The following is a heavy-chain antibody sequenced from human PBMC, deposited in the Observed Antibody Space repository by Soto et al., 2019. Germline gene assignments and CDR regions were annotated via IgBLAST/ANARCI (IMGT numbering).Heavy chain of an antibody. V-gene: IGHV3-30*18. J-gene: IGHJ4*02. D-gene: IGHD2-15*01. CDR1: GFTFSSYG. Sequence: QVQLVESGGDVVQPGRSLRLSCAASGFTFSSYGMHWVRQAPGKGLEWVAVISYDGSNKYYADSVKGRFTISRDNSKNTLYLQMNSLRAEDTAVYYCAKDRRKVVVAAPFDYWGQGTLVTVSS. CDR3: AKDRRKVVVAAPFDY. CDR2: ISYDGSNK.